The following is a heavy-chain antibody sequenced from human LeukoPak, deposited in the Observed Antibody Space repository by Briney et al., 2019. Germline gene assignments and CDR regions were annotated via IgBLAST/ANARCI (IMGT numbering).Heavy chain of an antibody. D-gene: IGHD4-17*01. V-gene: IGHV3-30*18. CDR3: AKESQPFGDYLRSLDN. CDR2: ISYDGSSK. Sequence: PGRSLRLSCAASGLTFSNYGMHWVRQAPGKGLEWVSVISYDGSSKYYADSVKGRFTISRDNSKNTLYLQMNSLRAEDTAVFYCAKESQPFGDYLRSLDNWGQGTLATVSS. J-gene: IGHJ4*02. CDR1: GLTFSNYG.